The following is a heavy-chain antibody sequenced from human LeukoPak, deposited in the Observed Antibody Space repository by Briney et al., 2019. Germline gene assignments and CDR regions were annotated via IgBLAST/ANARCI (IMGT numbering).Heavy chain of an antibody. CDR1: GGSFSGYY. J-gene: IGHJ3*02. V-gene: IGHV4-34*01. CDR3: ARHVAMIEATGAFDI. CDR2: INHSGST. D-gene: IGHD3-22*01. Sequence: KPSETLSLTCAVYGGSFSGYYWSWIRQPPGKGLEWIGEINHSGSTNYNPSLKSRVTISVDTSKNQFSLKLSSVTAADTAVYYCARHVAMIEATGAFDIWGQGTMVTVSS.